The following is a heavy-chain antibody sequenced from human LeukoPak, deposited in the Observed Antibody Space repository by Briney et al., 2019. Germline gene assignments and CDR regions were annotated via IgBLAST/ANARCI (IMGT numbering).Heavy chain of an antibody. J-gene: IGHJ1*01. CDR2: ISYDGNNK. CDR1: GFTFSIYA. V-gene: IGHV3-30-3*01. Sequence: PGGSLRLSCAASGFTFSIYAMHWVRQAPGKGLEWVALISYDGNNKYYADSVQGRFSISRDNSKNTLYLQMNSLRPEDTAIYYCARSYYDSTGYYLAEYFQHWGQGTLVTVSS. CDR3: ARSYYDSTGYYLAEYFQH. D-gene: IGHD3-22*01.